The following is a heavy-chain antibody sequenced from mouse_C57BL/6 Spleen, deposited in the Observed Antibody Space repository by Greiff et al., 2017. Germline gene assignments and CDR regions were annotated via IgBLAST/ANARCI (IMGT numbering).Heavy chain of an antibody. CDR2: SYPGDGDT. Sequence: VQLQQSGPELVKPGASVKISCKASGYAFSSSWMNWVKQRPGKGLEWIGRSYPGDGDTNYNGKFKGKATLTADKSSSTAYMQLSSLTSEDSAVYFCARMGNVFYYFDYWGQGTTLTVSS. CDR1: GYAFSSSW. CDR3: ARMGNVFYYFDY. V-gene: IGHV1-82*01. J-gene: IGHJ2*01.